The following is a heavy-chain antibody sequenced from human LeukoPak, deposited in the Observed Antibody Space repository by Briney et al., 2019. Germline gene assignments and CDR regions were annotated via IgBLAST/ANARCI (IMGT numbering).Heavy chain of an antibody. CDR2: IIPIFGTA. CDR1: GGTFSSYA. D-gene: IGHD5-12*01. V-gene: IGHV1-69*13. Sequence: VASVKVSCKASGGTFSSYAISWVRQAPGQGLEWMGGIIPIFGTANYAQKFQGRVTITADESTSTAYMELSSLRSEDTAVYYCARAVSGYDPGYFDYWGQGTLVTVSP. J-gene: IGHJ4*02. CDR3: ARAVSGYDPGYFDY.